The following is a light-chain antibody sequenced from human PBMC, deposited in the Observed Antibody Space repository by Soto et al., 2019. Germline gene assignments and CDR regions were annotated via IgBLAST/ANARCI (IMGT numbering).Light chain of an antibody. Sequence: QSVLTQPATVSGSPGQSITISCTGTSSDVGGYNYVSWFQQHPGKAPKLMIYEVTYRPSGVSNRFSGSKSGNTASLTISGLQAEDEAAYYCSSYSISSAVVFGGGTKLTVL. CDR2: EVT. J-gene: IGLJ3*02. CDR1: SSDVGGYNY. CDR3: SSYSISSAVV. V-gene: IGLV2-14*01.